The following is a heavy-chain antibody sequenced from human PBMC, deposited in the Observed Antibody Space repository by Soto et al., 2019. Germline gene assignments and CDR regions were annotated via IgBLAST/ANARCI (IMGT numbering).Heavy chain of an antibody. Sequence: PGGSLRLSCAASGFTFSSYAMSWVRQAPGKGLEWVSAISGSGGSTYYADSVKGRFTISRDNSKNTLYLQMNSLRAEDTAVYYCAKPYYLRIAVAPVRDYWGQGTLVTVSS. V-gene: IGHV3-23*01. CDR2: ISGSGGST. CDR3: AKPYYLRIAVAPVRDY. D-gene: IGHD6-19*01. CDR1: GFTFSSYA. J-gene: IGHJ4*02.